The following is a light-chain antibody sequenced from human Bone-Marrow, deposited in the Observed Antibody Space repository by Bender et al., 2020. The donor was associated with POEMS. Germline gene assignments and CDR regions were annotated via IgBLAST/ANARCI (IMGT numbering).Light chain of an antibody. CDR3: SSYGGSNNFNV. CDR2: EVT. V-gene: IGLV2-23*02. CDR1: SSDVGSYNL. J-gene: IGLJ2*01. Sequence: QSALTQPASVSGSPGQSITISCTGTSSDVGSYNLVSWYQQYPGKAPKLMIYEVTQRPSGISNRFSGSKSGNTASLTISGLQAEDEADYYCSSYGGSNNFNVFGGGTKLTVL.